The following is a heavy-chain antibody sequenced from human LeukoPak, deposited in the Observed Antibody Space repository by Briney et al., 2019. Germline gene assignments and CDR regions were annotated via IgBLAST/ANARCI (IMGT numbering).Heavy chain of an antibody. CDR2: IYYSGST. J-gene: IGHJ6*02. V-gene: IGHV4-39*07. CDR1: GGSISSSSYY. Sequence: SETLSLTCTVSGGSISSSSYYWGWIRQPPGKGLEWIGSIYYSGSTYYNPSLKSRVTISVDTSKNQFSLKLSSVTAADTAVYYCARDYVGYYYYGMDVWGQGTTVTVSS. D-gene: IGHD3-16*01. CDR3: ARDYVGYYYYGMDV.